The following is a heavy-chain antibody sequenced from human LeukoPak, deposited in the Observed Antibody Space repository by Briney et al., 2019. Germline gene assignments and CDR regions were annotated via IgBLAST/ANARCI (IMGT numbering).Heavy chain of an antibody. CDR2: INHSGST. V-gene: IGHV4-38-2*02. CDR3: ARRRRSLAVAGGYFDY. J-gene: IGHJ4*02. D-gene: IGHD6-19*01. Sequence: SETLSLTCTVSGYSISSGYYWGWIRQPPGKGLEWIGEINHSGSTNYNPSLKSRVTISVDTSKNQFSLKLSSVTAADTAVYYCARRRRSLAVAGGYFDYWGQGTLVTVSS. CDR1: GYSISSGYY.